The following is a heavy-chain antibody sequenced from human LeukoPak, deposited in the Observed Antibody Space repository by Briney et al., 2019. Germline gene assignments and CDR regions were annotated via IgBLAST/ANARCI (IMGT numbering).Heavy chain of an antibody. CDR1: GGSISSGDYY. D-gene: IGHD1-14*01. V-gene: IGHV4-30-4*01. CDR2: IYYSGST. J-gene: IGHJ5*02. CDR3: ARATVTHNRFDP. Sequence: SETLSLTCTVSGGSISSGDYYWSWIRQPPGKGLEWIGYIYYSGSTYYNPSLKSRVTISVDTSKNQFSLKLSSVTAADTAVYYCARATVTHNRFDPWGQGTLVTVSS.